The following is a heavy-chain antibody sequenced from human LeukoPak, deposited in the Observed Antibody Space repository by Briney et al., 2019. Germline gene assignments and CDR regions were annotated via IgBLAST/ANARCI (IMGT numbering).Heavy chain of an antibody. CDR2: IYYSGST. J-gene: IGHJ4*02. V-gene: IGHV4-59*01. CDR1: GGSISNYY. Sequence: PSETLSLTCTVSGGSISNYYWSWIRQPPGKGLEWIGYIYYSGSTNYNPSLKSRVTISVDTSKNQFSLKLSSVTAADTAVYYCARDYYYGSGALDYWGQGTLVTVSS. CDR3: ARDYYYGSGALDY. D-gene: IGHD3-10*01.